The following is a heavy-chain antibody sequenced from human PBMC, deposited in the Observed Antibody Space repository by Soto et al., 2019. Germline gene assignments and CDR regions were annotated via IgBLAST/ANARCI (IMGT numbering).Heavy chain of an antibody. J-gene: IGHJ4*02. V-gene: IGHV4-4*02. CDR3: ARVGCSGGSCYSALDY. Sequence: QVQLQESGPGLVKPSGTLSLTCAVSGGSISSSNWWSWVCQPPGMGLEWIGEIYHSGSTIYKPSLKSPVTISVDKSKNQFSLKLSSVTAANTAVYYCARVGCSGGSCYSALDYWGQGTLVTVSS. D-gene: IGHD2-15*01. CDR2: IYHSGST. CDR1: GGSISSSNW.